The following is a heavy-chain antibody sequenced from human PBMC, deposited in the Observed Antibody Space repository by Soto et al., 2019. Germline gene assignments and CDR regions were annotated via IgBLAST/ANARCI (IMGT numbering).Heavy chain of an antibody. D-gene: IGHD1-20*01. CDR3: AKDQGYNWNDHAI. CDR1: GFTFSSYA. V-gene: IGHV3-23*01. CDR2: ISGSGGST. J-gene: IGHJ4*02. Sequence: GGSLRLSCAASGFTFSSYAMSWARQAPGKGLEWVSAISGSGGSTFYADSVKGRFTISRDNSKNTLYLQMNSLRAEDTAVYYCAKDQGYNWNDHAIWGQGTLVTVSS.